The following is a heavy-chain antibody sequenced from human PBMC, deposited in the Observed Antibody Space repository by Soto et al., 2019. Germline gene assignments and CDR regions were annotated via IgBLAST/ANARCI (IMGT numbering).Heavy chain of an antibody. CDR2: ISYDGSNK. V-gene: IGHV3-30*18. CDR1: GFTFSSYG. Sequence: GGSLRLSCAASGFTFSSYGMHWVRQAPGKGLEWVAVISYDGSNKYYADSVKGRFTISRDNSKNTLYLQMNSLRAEDTAVYYCAKDLGTIFWWGQHNFDYWGQGTLVTVSS. CDR3: AKDLGTIFWWGQHNFDY. J-gene: IGHJ4*02. D-gene: IGHD3-9*01.